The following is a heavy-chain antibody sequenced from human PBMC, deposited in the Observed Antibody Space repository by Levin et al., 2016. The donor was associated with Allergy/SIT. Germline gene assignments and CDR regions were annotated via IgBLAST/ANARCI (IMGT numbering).Heavy chain of an antibody. CDR3: AREWGIAAPGYFDY. V-gene: IGHV1-69*06. J-gene: IGHJ4*02. CDR1: GGTFSSYA. D-gene: IGHD6-13*01. CDR2: IIPIFGTA. Sequence: SVKVSCKASGGTFSSYAISWVRQAPGQGLEWMGGIIPIFGTANYAQKFQGRVTITADKSTSTAYMELSSLRSEDTAVYYCAREWGIAAPGYFDYWGQGTLVTVSS.